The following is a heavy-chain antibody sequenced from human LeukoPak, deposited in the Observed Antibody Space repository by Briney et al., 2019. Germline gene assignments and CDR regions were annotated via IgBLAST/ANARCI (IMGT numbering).Heavy chain of an antibody. J-gene: IGHJ4*02. D-gene: IGHD2-15*01. Sequence: GGSLRLSCAASGFTYSSYAMSWVRQAPGKGLEWVSAITGSGGTTYYAESVKGRFTISRDNSKNTLYLQMNSLRAEDTAVYYCAKKVAAADYWGQGTLVTVSS. CDR2: ITGSGGTT. CDR1: GFTYSSYA. V-gene: IGHV3-23*01. CDR3: AKKVAAADY.